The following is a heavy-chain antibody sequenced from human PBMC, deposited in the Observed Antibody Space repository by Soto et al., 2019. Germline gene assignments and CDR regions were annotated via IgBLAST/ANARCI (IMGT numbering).Heavy chain of an antibody. V-gene: IGHV3-30-3*01. CDR1: GFIFSNYA. CDR3: ARGDIVVNGPFDY. CDR2: ISYDGSNK. J-gene: IGHJ4*02. Sequence: QVQLVESGGGVVQPGGSLRLSCAASGFIFSNYAMYWVRQAPGKGPDWVAVISYDGSNKDYAGSVKGRFTISRDNSKNTLYLQMNSLKPADTAMYYCARGDIVVNGPFDYWGQGTLVTVSS. D-gene: IGHD3-22*01.